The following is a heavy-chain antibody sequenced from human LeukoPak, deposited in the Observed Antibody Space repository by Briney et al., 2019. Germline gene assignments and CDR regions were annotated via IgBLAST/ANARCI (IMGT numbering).Heavy chain of an antibody. CDR1: GGTFSSYA. CDR2: IIPIFGTA. V-gene: IGHV1-69*05. CDR3: ATDYGSGSSTFRSFDP. D-gene: IGHD3-10*01. Sequence: SVKVSCKASGGTFSSYAISWVRQAPGQGLEWMGGIIPIFGTANYAQKFQGRVTITTDESTSTAYMELSSLRSEDTAVYYCATDYGSGSSTFRSFDPWGQGTLVTVSS. J-gene: IGHJ5*02.